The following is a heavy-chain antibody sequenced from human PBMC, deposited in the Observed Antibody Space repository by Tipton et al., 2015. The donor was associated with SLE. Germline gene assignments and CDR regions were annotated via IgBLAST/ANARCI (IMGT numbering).Heavy chain of an antibody. Sequence: TLSLTCTVSGGSISSYYWSWIRQPPGKGLEWIGYIYYSGSTNYNPSLKSRVTISVDTSKNQFSLKLSSVTAADTAVYYCARDRVLSSSSSRPYYYCYMDVWGKGTTVTVSS. D-gene: IGHD6-6*01. J-gene: IGHJ6*03. CDR1: GGSISSYY. CDR3: ARDRVLSSSSSRPYYYCYMDV. V-gene: IGHV4-59*01. CDR2: IYYSGST.